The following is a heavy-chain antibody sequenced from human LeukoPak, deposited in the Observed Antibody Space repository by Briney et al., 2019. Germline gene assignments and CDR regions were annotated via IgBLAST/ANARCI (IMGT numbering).Heavy chain of an antibody. CDR2: IYSGGTT. Sequence: GGSLRLSCTGSGVTVRSSYMSWVRQTPGKGLEWVSGIYSGGTTYYADSVKGRVTISRDSSKNTLYLQMNSLRAEDTAVYYCARDRRDGYCLGHWGQGTLVTVSS. CDR3: ARDRRDGYCLGH. V-gene: IGHV3-66*01. CDR1: GVTVRSSY. J-gene: IGHJ4*02. D-gene: IGHD5-24*01.